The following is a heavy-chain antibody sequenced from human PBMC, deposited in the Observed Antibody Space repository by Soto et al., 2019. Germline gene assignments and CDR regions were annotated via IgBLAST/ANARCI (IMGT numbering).Heavy chain of an antibody. V-gene: IGHV3-9*01. Sequence: GGSLRLSCAASGFTFDDYAMHWVRQAPGKGLEWVSGISWNSGSIGYADSVKGRFTISRDNAKNSLYLQMNSLRAEDTALYYCAKDIVSLWFGDHAFDIWGQGTMVTVSS. CDR3: AKDIVSLWFGDHAFDI. CDR2: ISWNSGSI. CDR1: GFTFDDYA. J-gene: IGHJ3*02. D-gene: IGHD3-10*01.